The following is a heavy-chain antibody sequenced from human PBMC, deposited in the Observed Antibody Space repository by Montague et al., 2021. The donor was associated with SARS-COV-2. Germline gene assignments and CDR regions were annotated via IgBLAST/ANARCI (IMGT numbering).Heavy chain of an antibody. CDR3: ARGRGTALFRRVYFGMDV. V-gene: IGHV4-34*01. CDR2: INHSGST. Sequence: SETLSLTCAVYGGSFSGYYWSWIPQPPGKGLEWIGEINHSGSTNYNPSLKSRVTISVDTSKNQFSLKLSSVTAADTAVYYCARGRGTALFRRVYFGMDVWGQGTTVTVSS. CDR1: GGSFSGYY. D-gene: IGHD1-1*01. J-gene: IGHJ6*02.